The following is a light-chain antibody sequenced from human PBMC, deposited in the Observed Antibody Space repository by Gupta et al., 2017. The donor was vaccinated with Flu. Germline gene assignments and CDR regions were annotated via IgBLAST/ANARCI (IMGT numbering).Light chain of an antibody. CDR3: QQHSNWPPFN. J-gene: IGKJ2*01. CDR2: DAS. CDR1: QSVSSY. Sequence: EIVLTQSPATLSLSPGERATLSCRASQSVSSYLAWYQQKPGQAPRLLIYDASNRDTGIPARFSGSGYGKDLSLTISSREQEDFAVYYCQQHSNWPPFNFGQGTKLDIK. V-gene: IGKV3-11*01.